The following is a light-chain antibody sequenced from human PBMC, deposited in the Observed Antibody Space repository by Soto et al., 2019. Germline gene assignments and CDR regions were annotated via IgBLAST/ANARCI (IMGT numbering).Light chain of an antibody. CDR2: DAS. J-gene: IGKJ3*01. Sequence: EIVLTQSPATLSLSPGERATLSCRASQSVSSYLAWYQQKPGKAPRLLIYDASNGATGIPARFSGSGSGTDFTLTNSSLEPEDFAVYYCQQRSNWVTFGPGTKVDIK. CDR3: QQRSNWVT. CDR1: QSVSSY. V-gene: IGKV3-11*01.